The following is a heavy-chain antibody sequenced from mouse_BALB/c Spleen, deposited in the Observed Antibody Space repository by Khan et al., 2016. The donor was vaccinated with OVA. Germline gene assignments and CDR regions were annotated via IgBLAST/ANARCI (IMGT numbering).Heavy chain of an antibody. CDR1: GYTFTDFY. CDR3: ARRNYFGYTFAY. V-gene: IGHV1-77*01. CDR2: SNPGSGDI. Sequence: QVQLQQSGAELARPGASVKLSCKASGYTFTDFYINWVKQRTGQGLEWIGESNPGSGDIYYNEKFKGKDTLTADKSSSTAYMQLSSLTSEDSAVYFCARRNYFGYTFAYWGQGTLVTVSA. D-gene: IGHD1-2*01. J-gene: IGHJ3*01.